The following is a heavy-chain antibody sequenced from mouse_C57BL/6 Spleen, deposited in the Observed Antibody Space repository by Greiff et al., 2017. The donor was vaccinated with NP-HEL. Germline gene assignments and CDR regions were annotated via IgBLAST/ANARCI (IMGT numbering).Heavy chain of an antibody. D-gene: IGHD1-1*01. J-gene: IGHJ2*01. V-gene: IGHV1-80*01. CDR3: ARQGTTVVFDY. CDR1: GYAFSSYW. CDR2: IYPGDGDT. Sequence: QVQLQQSGAELVKPGASVKISCKASGYAFSSYWMNWVKQRPGKGLEWIGQIYPGDGDTNYNGKFKGKATLTADKSSSTAYMQLSSLTSEDSAVYFWARQGTTVVFDYWGQGTTLTVSS.